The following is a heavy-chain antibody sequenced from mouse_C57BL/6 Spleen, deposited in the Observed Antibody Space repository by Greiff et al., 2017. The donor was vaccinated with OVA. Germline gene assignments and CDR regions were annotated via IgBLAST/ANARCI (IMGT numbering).Heavy chain of an antibody. CDR1: GYTFTDYE. CDR2: IDPETGGT. D-gene: IGHD2-5*01. Sequence: QVQLQQSGAELVRPGASVTLSCKASGYTFTDYEMHWVKQTPVHGLEWIGAIDPETGGTAYNQKFKGKAILTADKSSSTAYMELRSLTSEDSAVYYCTRPGSNYPAWFAYWGQGTLVTVSA. V-gene: IGHV1-15*01. J-gene: IGHJ3*01. CDR3: TRPGSNYPAWFAY.